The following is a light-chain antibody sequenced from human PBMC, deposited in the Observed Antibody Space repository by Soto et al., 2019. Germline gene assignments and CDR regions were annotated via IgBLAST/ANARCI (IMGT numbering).Light chain of an antibody. CDR1: SSDVGGFFY. CDR3: SSYSGSNNFGV. J-gene: IGLJ3*02. V-gene: IGLV2-8*01. Sequence: SALTQPPSASGSPGQSVTISCTGTSSDVGGFFYVSWYQQHPGKAPKLIISEVNKRPSGVPDRFSGSKSGNTASLTVSGLQAEDEADYYCSSYSGSNNFGVFGGGTKLTVL. CDR2: EVN.